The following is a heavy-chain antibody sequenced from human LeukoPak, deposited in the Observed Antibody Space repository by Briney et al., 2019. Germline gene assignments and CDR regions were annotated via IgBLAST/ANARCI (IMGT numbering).Heavy chain of an antibody. CDR3: ARGNFVSY. V-gene: IGHV3-7*01. Sequence: GGSLRLSCAASGFTFSTFWMTWVRQAPGKGLEWVANIKQDGSEKYYDDSVKGRFTISRDDAKNSLYLQMNILRAEDTAVYYCARGNFVSYWGQGTLVTVSS. CDR2: IKQDGSEK. CDR1: GFTFSTFW. J-gene: IGHJ4*02.